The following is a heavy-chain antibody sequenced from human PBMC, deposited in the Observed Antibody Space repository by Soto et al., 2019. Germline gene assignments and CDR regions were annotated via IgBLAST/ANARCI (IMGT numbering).Heavy chain of an antibody. CDR2: IIPIFGTA. J-gene: IGHJ6*02. D-gene: IGHD3-22*01. CDR1: GGTFSNFV. Sequence: QVQLVQSGAEVKKPGSSVKVSCKASGGTFSNFVISWVRQAPGQVLEWMGGIIPIFGTANYAQTLQGRVTITADESTSTAYMELSSLRAEDTAVYHCAREGPYKPSAYDSSGYYFMDVWGQGTTVTVSS. CDR3: AREGPYKPSAYDSSGYYFMDV. V-gene: IGHV1-69*01.